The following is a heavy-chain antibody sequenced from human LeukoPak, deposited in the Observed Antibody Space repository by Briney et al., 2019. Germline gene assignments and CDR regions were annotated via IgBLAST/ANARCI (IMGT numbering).Heavy chain of an antibody. CDR3: VGGPDPIRY. D-gene: IGHD2-21*01. CDR1: GFTSSNAW. CDR2: IKTKTDGDRT. V-gene: IGHV3-15*01. J-gene: IGHJ4*02. Sequence: GGSLRLSCVVSGFTSSNAWMSWIRPAPGKGLEWVGRIKTKTDGDRTDYAAPVEGRFTISRDDSKNTLSLQMNSLKTEDTAVYYCVGGPDPIRYWGQGTLVTVSS.